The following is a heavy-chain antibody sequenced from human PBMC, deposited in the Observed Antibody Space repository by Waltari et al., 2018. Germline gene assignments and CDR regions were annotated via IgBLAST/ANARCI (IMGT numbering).Heavy chain of an antibody. V-gene: IGHV4-38-2*01. CDR2: IYHSGST. D-gene: IGHD4-17*01. CDR1: GYSISSGYY. J-gene: IGHJ4*02. CDR3: ARKGLYGDYSMDY. Sequence: QVQLQESGPGRVKPSETLSLTCAVSGYSISSGYYWGWIRQPPGKGLEWIGSIYHSGSTYYNPSLKSRVTISVDTSKNQFSLKLSSVTAADTAVYYCARKGLYGDYSMDYWGQGTLVTVSS.